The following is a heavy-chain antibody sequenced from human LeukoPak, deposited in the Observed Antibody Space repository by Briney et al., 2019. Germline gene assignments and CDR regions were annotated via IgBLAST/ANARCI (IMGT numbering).Heavy chain of an antibody. CDR1: GFTYTNYW. D-gene: IGHD3-16*01. J-gene: IGHJ4*02. CDR2: IRQDGSER. Sequence: GGSLRLSCAASGFTYTNYWVSWFRQAPGQGLEWVASIRQDGSERYYVDSVKGRFTISRDNAKNSLFLQLSSLRVEDTAVYYCARGSMHVYHLYTDYWGQGTLVTVSS. CDR3: ARGSMHVYHLYTDY. V-gene: IGHV3-7*01.